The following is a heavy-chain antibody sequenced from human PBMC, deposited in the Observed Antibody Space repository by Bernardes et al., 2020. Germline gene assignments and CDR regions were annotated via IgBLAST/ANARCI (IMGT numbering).Heavy chain of an antibody. V-gene: IGHV3-11*01. D-gene: IGHD6-13*01. CDR2: ISSSGSTI. Sequence: GGSLRLSCAASGFTFSDYYMSWIRQAPGKGLEWVSYISSSGSTIYYADSVKGRFTISRDNAKNSLYLQMNSLRAEDTAVYYCARDFKWGEGYEAAAGFPGYWGQGTLVTVSS. J-gene: IGHJ4*02. CDR1: GFTFSDYY. CDR3: ARDFKWGEGYEAAAGFPGY.